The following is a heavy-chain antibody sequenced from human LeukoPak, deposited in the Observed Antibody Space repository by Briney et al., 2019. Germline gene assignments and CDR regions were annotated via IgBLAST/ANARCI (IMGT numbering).Heavy chain of an antibody. D-gene: IGHD2-15*01. J-gene: IGHJ5*02. V-gene: IGHV3-23*01. Sequence: GGTLRLSCAASGFTFSSYGMSWVRQAPGKGLEWVSAISGSGGSTYYADSVKGRFTISRDNSKNTLYLQMNSLRAEDTAVYYCAKDQAYSLFDPWGQGTLVTVSS. CDR2: ISGSGGST. CDR1: GFTFSSYG. CDR3: AKDQAYSLFDP.